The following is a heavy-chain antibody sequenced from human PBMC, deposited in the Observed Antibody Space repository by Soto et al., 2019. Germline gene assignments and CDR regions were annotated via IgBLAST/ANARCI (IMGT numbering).Heavy chain of an antibody. CDR2: IVVGSGNT. D-gene: IGHD3-3*01. J-gene: IGHJ4*02. V-gene: IGHV1-58*01. CDR3: AADNDFWSGHYSFDY. CDR1: GFTFSSSA. Sequence: GASVKVSCKASGFTFSSSAVQWVRQARGQRLEWIGWIVVGSGNTNYAQKLQERVTITRDMSTSTAYMELTSLRSDDTAVYYCAADNDFWSGHYSFDYWGQGALVTVSS.